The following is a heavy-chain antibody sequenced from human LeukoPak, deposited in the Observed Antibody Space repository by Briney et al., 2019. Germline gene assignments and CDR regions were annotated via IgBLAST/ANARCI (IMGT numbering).Heavy chain of an antibody. V-gene: IGHV4-61*02. CDR1: GGSISSGSYY. D-gene: IGHD2/OR15-2a*01. J-gene: IGHJ4*02. Sequence: SQTLSLTCTVSGGSISSGSYYWTWIRQPAGKGLEWIGRIYTSGSTNYNPSLKSRVTISVDTSKNQFSLKLSSVTAADTAVYYCARAPGVTTFTRFDYWGQGTLVTVSS. CDR3: ARAPGVTTFTRFDY. CDR2: IYTSGST.